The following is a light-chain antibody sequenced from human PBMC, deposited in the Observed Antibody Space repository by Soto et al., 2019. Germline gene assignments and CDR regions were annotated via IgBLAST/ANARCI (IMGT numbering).Light chain of an antibody. CDR2: GAS. CDR1: QSVSSN. J-gene: IGKJ5*01. CDR3: QLYSRSPRQIT. V-gene: IGKV3-20*01. Sequence: EVVVTQSASTLSASPGERATLSWRASQSVSSNLAWYQQKPGQAPRLLVYGASSRATGIPDRFSGSGSGKDFTLNISRLEPEDFAVYYCQLYSRSPRQITFGQGTRLEI.